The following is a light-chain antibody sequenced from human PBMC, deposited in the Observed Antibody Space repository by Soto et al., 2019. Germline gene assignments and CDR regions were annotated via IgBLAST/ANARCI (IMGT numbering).Light chain of an antibody. CDR3: AAWDDSLNAV. CDR1: SSNIGSNT. CDR2: SDN. Sequence: QSVLTQPPSASGTPGQRVTISCSGSSSNIGSNTVNWYQQLPGTAPKLLIYSDNQRPSGVPDRFSASKSGTSASLAISGLQSEDEADYYCAAWDDSLNAVFGGGTQLTVL. V-gene: IGLV1-44*01. J-gene: IGLJ2*01.